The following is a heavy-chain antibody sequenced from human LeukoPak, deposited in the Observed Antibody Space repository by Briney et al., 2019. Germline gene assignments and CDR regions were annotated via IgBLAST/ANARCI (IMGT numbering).Heavy chain of an antibody. D-gene: IGHD4-23*01. V-gene: IGHV3-23*01. J-gene: IGHJ4*02. CDR2: ISGNGDNT. CDR1: GFTFSTYA. CDR3: ATGLSENLRWYFGY. Sequence: PGGSLRLSCAASGFTFSTYAISWVRQAPGKGLEWVSGISGNGDNTYYADSVKGRFTIYRDNSKSRLSLQMNSLRAEGTAVYYCATGLSENLRWYFGYWGQGTLVTVSS.